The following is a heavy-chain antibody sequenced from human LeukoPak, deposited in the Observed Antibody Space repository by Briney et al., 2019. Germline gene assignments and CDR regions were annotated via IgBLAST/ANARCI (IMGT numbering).Heavy chain of an antibody. J-gene: IGHJ4*02. CDR1: GFTFSSYA. D-gene: IGHD3-22*01. Sequence: GGSLRLSCAASGFTFSSYAMSWVRQAPGKGLEWVSVIYSGGSTFYADSVKGRFTISRDNSKNTLYLQMNSLRAEDTAVYHCARGDSSGYSKVFDYWGQGTLVTVSS. V-gene: IGHV3-23*03. CDR3: ARGDSSGYSKVFDY. CDR2: IYSGGST.